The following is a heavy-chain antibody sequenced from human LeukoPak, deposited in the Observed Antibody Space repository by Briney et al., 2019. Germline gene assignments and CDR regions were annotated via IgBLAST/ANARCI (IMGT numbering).Heavy chain of an antibody. CDR2: INSDGRST. J-gene: IGHJ4*02. V-gene: IGHV3-74*01. CDR3: ARGADSGYSSDN. D-gene: IGHD3-9*01. Sequence: GGSLRLSCAASGFTFDDYGMSWVRQAPGKGLVWVSRINSDGRSTNYADSVKGRFTISRDNAKNTLYLQMNSLRAEDTAVYYCARGADSGYSSDNWGQGTLVSVSS. CDR1: GFTFDDYG.